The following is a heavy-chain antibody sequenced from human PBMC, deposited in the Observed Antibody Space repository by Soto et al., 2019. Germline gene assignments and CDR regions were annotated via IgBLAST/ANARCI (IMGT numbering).Heavy chain of an antibody. V-gene: IGHV4-4*02. D-gene: IGHD6-19*01. CDR2: MHHSGSS. CDR1: GGSVNSPNW. J-gene: IGHJ4*02. CDR3: GRANSSGSPIDS. Sequence: QVQLQQSGPGLVEPSGTLSLTCAVSGGSVNSPNWWNWVRQPPETGLEWIGEMHHSGSSNYNPSLKARLTLSLDKSNNELSMNLNSVTAADTAIYYCGRANSSGSPIDSWGQGILVTVPS.